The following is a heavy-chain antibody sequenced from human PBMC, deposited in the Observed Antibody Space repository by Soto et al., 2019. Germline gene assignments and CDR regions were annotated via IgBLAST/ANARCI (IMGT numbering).Heavy chain of an antibody. J-gene: IGHJ6*02. CDR1: GFTVSSDS. V-gene: IGHV3-53*02. CDR3: ARHYSAMGV. Sequence: EVQLVETGGDLIQPGGSLRLSCAASGFTVSSDSMTWVRQAPGKGLEWISIIYSDNNTDYADSVKGRFSISRDTSENILYLQMNSLRAEDTAEYYCARHYSAMGVWGQWTTVTVSS. CDR2: IYSDNNT.